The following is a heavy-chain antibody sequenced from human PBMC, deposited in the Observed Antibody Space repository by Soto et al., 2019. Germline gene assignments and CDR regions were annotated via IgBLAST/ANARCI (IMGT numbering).Heavy chain of an antibody. Sequence: QITLKESGLPLVKPTQPLTLTCTFSGFSLSSNGVGVGWIRQPPGKALEWLALIYWDDDKRYSPSLKSRLTITKDTSKNQVVLTLTKLDTVDTATYYCARGGWTTYYSPFFDYWGQGTLVTVSS. CDR3: ARGGWTTYYSPFFDY. CDR2: IYWDDDK. D-gene: IGHD3-10*01. CDR1: GFSLSSNGVG. J-gene: IGHJ4*02. V-gene: IGHV2-5*02.